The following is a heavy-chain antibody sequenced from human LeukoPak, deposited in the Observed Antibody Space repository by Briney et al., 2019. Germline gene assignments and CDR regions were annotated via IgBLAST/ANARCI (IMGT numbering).Heavy chain of an antibody. V-gene: IGHV4-39*01. CDR1: GGSISSSRKY. J-gene: IGHJ3*02. CDR2: IYYSGST. Sequence: SETLSLTCTVSGGSISSSRKYWGWIRQPPGKGLEWIGSIYYSGSTYYNPSLKSRITISVDTSKNQFSLKLSSVTAADTAVYYCARLFGDYETPAFDIWDQGTMVTVSS. CDR3: ARLFGDYETPAFDI. D-gene: IGHD4-17*01.